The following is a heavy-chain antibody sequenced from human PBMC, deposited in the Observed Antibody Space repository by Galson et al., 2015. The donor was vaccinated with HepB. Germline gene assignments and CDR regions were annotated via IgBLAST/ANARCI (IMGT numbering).Heavy chain of an antibody. D-gene: IGHD1-26*01. V-gene: IGHV1-69*13. J-gene: IGHJ6*02. CDR2: IIPIFGTA. CDR1: GGTFSSYA. CDR3: ARAERGELLPLGLYYYYGMDV. Sequence: SVKVSCKASGGTFSSYAISWVRQAPGQGLEWMGGIIPIFGTANYAQKFQGRVTITADESTSTAYMELSSLRSEDTAVYYCARAERGELLPLGLYYYYGMDVWGQGTTVTVSS.